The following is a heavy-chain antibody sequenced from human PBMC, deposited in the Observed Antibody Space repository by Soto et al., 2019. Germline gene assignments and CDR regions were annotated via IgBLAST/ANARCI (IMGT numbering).Heavy chain of an antibody. J-gene: IGHJ2*01. CDR2: IWYDGSNK. CDR1: GFTFSSYG. CDR3: ARDTSGYDDWYFDL. V-gene: IGHV3-33*01. D-gene: IGHD5-12*01. Sequence: QVQLVESGGGVVQPGRSLRLSCAASGFTFSSYGMHWVRQAPGKGLEWVAVIWYDGSNKYYADSVKGRFTISRDNSENTLYLQMNSLRAEDTAVYYCARDTSGYDDWYFDLWGRGTLVTVSS.